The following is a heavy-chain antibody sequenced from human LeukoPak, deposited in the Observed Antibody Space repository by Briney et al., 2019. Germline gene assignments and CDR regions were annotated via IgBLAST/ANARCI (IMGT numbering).Heavy chain of an antibody. CDR3: ARPTPYGTGWFDP. V-gene: IGHV4-34*01. CDR2: INHSGST. Sequence: SETLSLTCAVYGVSFSGYYWSWIRQPPGKGLEWIGEINHSGSTNYNPSLKSRVTISVDTSKNQFSLKLSSVTAADTAVYYCARPTPYGTGWFDPWGQGTLVTVSS. CDR1: GVSFSGYY. J-gene: IGHJ5*02. D-gene: IGHD3-10*01.